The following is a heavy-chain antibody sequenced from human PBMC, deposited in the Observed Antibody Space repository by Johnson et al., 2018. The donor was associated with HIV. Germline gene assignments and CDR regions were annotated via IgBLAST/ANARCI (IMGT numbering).Heavy chain of an antibody. Sequence: EQLVESGGGVVQPGRSLRLSCAASGFTFSSYWMSWVRQAPGKGLEWVANIKQDGSEKYNVDSVKGRFIISRDNAKNSLYLQMNSLRAEDTAVYYCARAVDILAGPDALDIWGQGTLVTVSS. CDR3: ARAVDILAGPDALDI. J-gene: IGHJ3*02. V-gene: IGHV3-7*04. CDR2: IKQDGSEK. CDR1: GFTFSSYW. D-gene: IGHD3-9*01.